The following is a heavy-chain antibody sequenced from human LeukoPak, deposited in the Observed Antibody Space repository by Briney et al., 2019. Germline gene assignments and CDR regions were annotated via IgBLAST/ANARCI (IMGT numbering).Heavy chain of an antibody. V-gene: IGHV3-30-3*01. J-gene: IGHJ4*02. CDR3: ARARRYPLGIAALDY. D-gene: IGHD6-6*01. CDR2: ISYDGSNK. CDR1: GFTFSSYA. Sequence: PGRSLRLSCAASGFTFSSYAMHWVRQAPGKGLEWVAVISYDGSNKYYADSVKGRFTISRDNSKNTLYLQMNSLRAEDTAVYYCARARRYPLGIAALDYWGQGTLVTVSS.